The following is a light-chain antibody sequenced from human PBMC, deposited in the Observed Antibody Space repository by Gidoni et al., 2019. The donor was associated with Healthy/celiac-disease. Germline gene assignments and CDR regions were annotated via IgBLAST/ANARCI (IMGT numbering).Light chain of an antibody. Sequence: SYDLTQSPSVSVSPGQTATITCTGERLEDLYVFWDVQKPGQSPLLVVYKDKNRPSGVPDRFSGSNSANTATLTISGIQPVDEGDYYCQTWDSRSETVVFGGGTKLTVL. J-gene: IGLJ2*01. V-gene: IGLV3-1*01. CDR1: RLEDLY. CDR3: QTWDSRSETVV. CDR2: KDK.